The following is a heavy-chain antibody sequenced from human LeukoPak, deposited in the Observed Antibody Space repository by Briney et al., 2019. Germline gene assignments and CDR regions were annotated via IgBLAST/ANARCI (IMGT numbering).Heavy chain of an antibody. CDR3: ARDAHMVRDRRAFDI. V-gene: IGHV1-46*03. D-gene: IGHD3-10*01. CDR2: INPSGGST. CDR1: GYTFTSYY. J-gene: IGHJ3*02. Sequence: GESLKISCKGSGYTFTSYYMHWVRQAPGQGLEWMGIINPSGGSTSYAQKFQGRVTMTRDTSTSTVYMELSSLRSEDTAVYYCARDAHMVRDRRAFDIWGQGTMVTVSS.